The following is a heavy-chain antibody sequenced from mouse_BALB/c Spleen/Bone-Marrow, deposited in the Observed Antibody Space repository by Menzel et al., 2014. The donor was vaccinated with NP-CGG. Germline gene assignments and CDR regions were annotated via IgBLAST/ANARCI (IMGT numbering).Heavy chain of an antibody. CDR1: GFNIKDTY. CDR2: IDLANGNT. Sequence: EVQLQQSGAELVKPGASVKLSCTASGFNIKDTYMHWVKQRPEQGLEWIGRIDLANGNTKYDPKFQDKATITTDTSSNTAYLQLSSLTSEDTAVYYCARDDYDDYYAMDYWGQGTSVTVSS. J-gene: IGHJ4*01. CDR3: ARDDYDDYYAMDY. V-gene: IGHV14-3*02. D-gene: IGHD2-4*01.